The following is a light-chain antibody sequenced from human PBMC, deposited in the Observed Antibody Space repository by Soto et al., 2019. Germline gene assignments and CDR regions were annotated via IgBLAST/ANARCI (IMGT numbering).Light chain of an antibody. Sequence: DIQMTQSPSTLSASVGDRVTITCRASQNVNNCLAWYQQKPGKAPKLLIHKASNLESGVPSRFSGSGSGTVFSLTLSSLQPDDFTTYYCQQFNSYWTFGQATKLEIK. CDR1: QNVNNC. V-gene: IGKV1-5*03. CDR2: KAS. J-gene: IGKJ1*01. CDR3: QQFNSYWT.